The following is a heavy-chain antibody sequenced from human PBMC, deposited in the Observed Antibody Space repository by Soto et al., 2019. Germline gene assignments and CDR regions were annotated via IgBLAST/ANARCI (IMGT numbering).Heavy chain of an antibody. V-gene: IGHV1-8*01. Sequence: ASVKVSCKASGYSLTDNGITWVRQASGQGLEYVGWISPDSGKTDYAQKFQGRVTMTRDTSINTVYMELSSLRSDDTAVYYCARVYDYGGNAEYFKHWGQGTLVTVSS. D-gene: IGHD4-17*01. CDR3: ARVYDYGGNAEYFKH. J-gene: IGHJ1*01. CDR2: ISPDSGKT. CDR1: GYSLTDNG.